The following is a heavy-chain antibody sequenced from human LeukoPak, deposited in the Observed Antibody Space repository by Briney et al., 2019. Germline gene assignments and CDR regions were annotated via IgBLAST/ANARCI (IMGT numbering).Heavy chain of an antibody. J-gene: IGHJ4*02. CDR2: INHSRGT. D-gene: IGHD6-13*01. Sequence: PSETLSLTCAVYGGSFSGYYWSWIRQPPGKGLEWIGEINHSRGTNYNPSLKSRVTMSVDTSKNQFSLNLRSVTPEDTAVYYCARNLIPEQLVLNFWGQGTLVTVSS. CDR1: GGSFSGYY. V-gene: IGHV4-34*01. CDR3: ARNLIPEQLVLNF.